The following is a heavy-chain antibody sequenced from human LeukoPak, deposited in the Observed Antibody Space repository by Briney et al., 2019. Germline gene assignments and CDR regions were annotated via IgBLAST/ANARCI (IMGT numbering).Heavy chain of an antibody. CDR1: GGSISSYY. D-gene: IGHD1-26*01. V-gene: IGHV4-59*12. J-gene: IGHJ5*02. CDR2: IYYSGSI. CDR3: ARKQGAGATVWFDP. Sequence: PSETLSLTCSVSGGSISSYYWSWIRQPPGKGLEWIAYIYYSGSIYYNPSLKSRVTMSVDTSKNQFSLKLSSVTAMDTAVYYCARKQGAGATVWFDPWGQGTLVTVSS.